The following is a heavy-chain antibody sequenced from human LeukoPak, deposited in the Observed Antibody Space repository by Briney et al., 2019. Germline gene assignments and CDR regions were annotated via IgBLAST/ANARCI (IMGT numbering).Heavy chain of an antibody. D-gene: IGHD3-22*01. Sequence: SETLSLTCTVSGGSISSSSYYWGWIRQPPGKGLEWIGSIYYSGSTYYNPSLKSRVTISVDTSKNQFSLKLSSVTAADTAVYYCARDRGSGYTYYYYGMDVWGQGTTVTVSS. J-gene: IGHJ6*02. CDR1: GGSISSSSYY. CDR2: IYYSGST. V-gene: IGHV4-39*07. CDR3: ARDRGSGYTYYYYGMDV.